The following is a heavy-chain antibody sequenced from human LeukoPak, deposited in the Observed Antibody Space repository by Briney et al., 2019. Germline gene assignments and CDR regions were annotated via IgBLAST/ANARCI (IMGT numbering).Heavy chain of an antibody. CDR1: GYSFTSYW. Sequence: GESLQISCKGSGYSFTSYWIGWVRQMPGKGLEWMGIIYPGDSDTRYSPSFQGQVTISADKSINTAYLQWSSLEASDTAIYYCARHFSSLDYNMDVWGQGTTVTVSS. CDR2: IYPGDSDT. D-gene: IGHD2-2*01. V-gene: IGHV5-51*01. CDR3: ARHFSSLDYNMDV. J-gene: IGHJ6*02.